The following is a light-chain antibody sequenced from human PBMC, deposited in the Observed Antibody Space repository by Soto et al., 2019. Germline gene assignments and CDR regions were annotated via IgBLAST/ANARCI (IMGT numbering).Light chain of an antibody. J-gene: IGKJ1*01. CDR2: SAS. CDR3: QHYGSTPWT. CDR1: QSVSSSY. V-gene: IGKV3-20*01. Sequence: EVVLTQSPGTLSLSAGERATLSCRASQSVSSSYLAWYQQKPGQAPRLLIYSASSRATDIPDRITGSGSGTDFTLTISRLEPEDFAVYYCQHYGSTPWTFGQGTKVEIK.